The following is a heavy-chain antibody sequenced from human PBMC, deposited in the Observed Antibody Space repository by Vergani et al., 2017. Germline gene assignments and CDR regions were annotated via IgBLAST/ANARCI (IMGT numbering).Heavy chain of an antibody. CDR3: TTREWSGDYDPPHDY. Sequence: VQLQESGPGLVKPSGTLSLTCAVSGGSISSSNWWSWVRQPPGKGLEWVGRIKSKTDGGTTDYAAPVKGRFTISRDDSKNTLYLQMNSLKTEDTAVYYCTTREWSGDYDPPHDYWGQGTLVTVSS. D-gene: IGHD4-17*01. J-gene: IGHJ4*02. CDR1: GGSISSSNW. V-gene: IGHV3-15*01. CDR2: IKSKTDGGTT.